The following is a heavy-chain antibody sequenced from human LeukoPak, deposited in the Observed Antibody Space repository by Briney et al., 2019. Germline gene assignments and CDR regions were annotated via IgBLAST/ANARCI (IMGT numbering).Heavy chain of an antibody. CDR2: IYTSGST. D-gene: IGHD5-18*01. CDR3: ARHTAMVRAYYYYYGVDV. J-gene: IGHJ6*02. CDR1: GGSISSYY. Sequence: SETLSLTCTVSGGSISSYYWSWIRQPAGKGLEWIGRIYTSGSTNYNPSLKSRVTMSVDTSKHQFSLKLSSVAAADTAVYCCARHTAMVRAYYYYYGVDVWGQGTTVTVSS. V-gene: IGHV4-4*07.